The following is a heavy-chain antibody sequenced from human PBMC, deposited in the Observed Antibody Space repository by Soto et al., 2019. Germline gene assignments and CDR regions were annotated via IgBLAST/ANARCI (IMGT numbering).Heavy chain of an antibody. Sequence: QVQLVESGGGVVQPGRSLRLSCAASGFTFSSYGMHWVRQAPGKGLEWVAVIWYDGSNKYYADSVKGRFTISRDNSKNTLYLQMNSLRAEDTAVYYCARSGIFGVVITLDYWGQGTLVTVSS. J-gene: IGHJ4*02. V-gene: IGHV3-33*01. CDR2: IWYDGSNK. CDR1: GFTFSSYG. D-gene: IGHD3-3*01. CDR3: ARSGIFGVVITLDY.